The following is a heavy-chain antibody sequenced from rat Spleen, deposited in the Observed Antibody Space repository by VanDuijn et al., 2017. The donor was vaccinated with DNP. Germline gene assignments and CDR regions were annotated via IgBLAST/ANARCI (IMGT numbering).Heavy chain of an antibody. V-gene: IGHV2-30*01. CDR1: GFSLTTYN. CDR3: TRDYYSSSFTY. J-gene: IGHJ3*01. CDR2: IWTSGGT. Sequence: QVQLKESGPGLVRPSQTLSLTCTVSGFSLTTYNVHWVRQPSGKGLEWLGIIWTSGGTEYNSALKSRLRISRDTSRSQVFLKMNSLQTEDTAIYFCTRDYYSSSFTYWGQGTLVTVSS. D-gene: IGHD1-2*01.